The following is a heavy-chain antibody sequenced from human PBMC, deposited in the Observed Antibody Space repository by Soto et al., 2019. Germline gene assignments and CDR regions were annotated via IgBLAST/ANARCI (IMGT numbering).Heavy chain of an antibody. V-gene: IGHV3-48*03. CDR2: ISSSTNTM. Sequence: FAASGFTFSSYEMNWVRRAPGKGLEWISYISSSTNTMYYADSVKGRFTISRDNAKNSLYLQMNSLRAEDTAVYYCARGVYDSNGYSYPWGQGTLVTVS. CDR3: ARGVYDSNGYSYP. CDR1: GFTFSSYE. J-gene: IGHJ5*02. D-gene: IGHD3-22*01.